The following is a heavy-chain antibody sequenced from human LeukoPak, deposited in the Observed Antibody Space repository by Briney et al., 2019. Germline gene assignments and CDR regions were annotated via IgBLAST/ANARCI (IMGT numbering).Heavy chain of an antibody. D-gene: IGHD3-22*01. V-gene: IGHV4-39*01. CDR3: AKHSWLFYAMDV. CDR1: VGSISSSNYY. Sequence: SETLSLTCTVSVGSISSSNYYWGWIRQPPGKGLEWVGSVYFSGRTYYNPSLKSRDTISVDASKNQFSLKLRSVTAADTAVYYCAKHSWLFYAMDVWGQGTTVTVSS. J-gene: IGHJ6*02. CDR2: VYFSGRT.